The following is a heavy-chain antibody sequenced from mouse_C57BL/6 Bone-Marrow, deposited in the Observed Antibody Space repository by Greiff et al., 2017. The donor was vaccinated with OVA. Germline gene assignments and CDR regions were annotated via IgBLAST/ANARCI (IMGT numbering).Heavy chain of an antibody. J-gene: IGHJ3*01. CDR1: GYTFTSYT. CDR2: INPSSGYT. CDR3: ASNYRACFAY. D-gene: IGHD2-1*01. V-gene: IGHV1-4*01. Sequence: VQLLQSGAELARPGASVKLSCKASGYTFTSYTMHWVHQRPGKGLEWIGYINPSSGYTKYNQTFKDKSTLTADKSSSTAYMQLSSLTSEDAAVYYCASNYRACFAYWGQGTLVTVSA.